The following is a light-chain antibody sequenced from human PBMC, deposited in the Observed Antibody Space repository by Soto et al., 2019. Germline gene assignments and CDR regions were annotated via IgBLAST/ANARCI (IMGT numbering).Light chain of an antibody. J-gene: IGKJ1*01. CDR3: QQYNNWPPT. Sequence: EIVMTQSPATLSVSPGERVTLSCRANQSVSSNLAWYQQKHGQAPRLLIHGASTRATGVPAWFSGSGSGTDYTLTISSLQFEDFAVYYCQQYNNWPPTFG. CDR1: QSVSSN. V-gene: IGKV3-15*01. CDR2: GAS.